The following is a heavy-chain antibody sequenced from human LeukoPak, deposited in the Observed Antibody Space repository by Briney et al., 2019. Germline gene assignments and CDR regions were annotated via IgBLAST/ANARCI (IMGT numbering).Heavy chain of an antibody. J-gene: IGHJ3*02. CDR3: ATLPACSGDNCVPRGTFDI. D-gene: IGHD2-15*01. V-gene: IGHV4-59*01. CDR1: GGSISRYY. CDR2: IYYSGNT. Sequence: SETLSLTCTVSGGSISRYYWTWIRQPPGKGLEWTGWIYYSGNTNFNPSLKSRVTLSVDTSKNHFSLKLSSVTAADTAMYYCATLPACSGDNCVPRGTFDIWGQGTMVTVSS.